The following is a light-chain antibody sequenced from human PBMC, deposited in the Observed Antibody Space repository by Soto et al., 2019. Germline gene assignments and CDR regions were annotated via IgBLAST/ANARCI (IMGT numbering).Light chain of an antibody. CDR2: GAS. Sequence: DIVMTQSPATRSVSPGEGAALFCRASQSVNSNVAWYRQKPGQAPRLLIYGASTRATGIPARFSGSGSGTEFTLTISSLQSEDFAIYYCQQYHNWPPYTFGQGTTLEIK. CDR1: QSVNSN. J-gene: IGKJ2*01. CDR3: QQYHNWPPYT. V-gene: IGKV3-15*01.